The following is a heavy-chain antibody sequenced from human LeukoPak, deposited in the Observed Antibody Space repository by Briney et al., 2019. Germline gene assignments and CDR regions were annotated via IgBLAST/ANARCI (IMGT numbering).Heavy chain of an antibody. V-gene: IGHV1-24*01. CDR3: ATVPPRNWNSRVFDY. D-gene: IGHD1-7*01. CDR1: GYTLTELS. CDR2: FDPEDGET. J-gene: IGHJ4*02. Sequence: GASVKVSCKVSGYTLTELSMHWVRQAPGKGLEWMGGFDPEDGETIYAQKFQGRVTMTEDTSTDTAYMELSSLRSEDTAVYYCATVPPRNWNSRVFDYWGQGTLVTVSS.